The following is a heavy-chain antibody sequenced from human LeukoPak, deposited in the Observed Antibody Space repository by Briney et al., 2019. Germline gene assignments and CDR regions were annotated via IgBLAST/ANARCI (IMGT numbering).Heavy chain of an antibody. CDR2: IKQDGSEI. Sequence: PGGSLRLSCAASGFIFSSYSMSWVRQAPGKGLEWVANIKQDGSEINYVDSVKGRFTISRDNAKNSMLLQMNSLRAEDTAVYYCARVDYGGNLFFDYWGQGALVTVSS. J-gene: IGHJ4*02. CDR1: GFIFSSYS. CDR3: ARVDYGGNLFFDY. V-gene: IGHV3-7*04. D-gene: IGHD4-23*01.